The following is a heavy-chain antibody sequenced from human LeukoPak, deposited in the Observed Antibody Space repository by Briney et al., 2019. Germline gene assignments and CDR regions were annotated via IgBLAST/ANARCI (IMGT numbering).Heavy chain of an antibody. V-gene: IGHV1-46*01. J-gene: IGHJ4*02. CDR3: ARHHLMTTVTPGFDY. CDR2: INPSGGST. CDR1: GYTFTSYY. Sequence: GASVKVSCKASGYTFTSYYMHWVRQAPGQGLEWMGIINPSGGSTSYAQKFQGRVTMTRDMSTSTVYMELSSLRSEDTAVYYCARHHLMTTVTPGFDYWGQGTLVTVSS. D-gene: IGHD4-17*01.